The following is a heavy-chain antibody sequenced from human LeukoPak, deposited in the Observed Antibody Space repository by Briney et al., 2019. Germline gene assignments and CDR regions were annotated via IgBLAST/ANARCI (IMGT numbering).Heavy chain of an antibody. V-gene: IGHV3-48*03. J-gene: IGHJ4*02. CDR3: ARQKAMAPGADY. CDR2: ISSSGSTI. D-gene: IGHD5-18*01. CDR1: GFTFSSYE. Sequence: GGSLRLSCAASGFTFSSYEMNWVRQAPGKGLEWVSYISSSGSTIYYADSVKGRFTTSRDNAKNSLYLQMNSLRAEDTAVYYCARQKAMAPGADYWGQGTLVTVSS.